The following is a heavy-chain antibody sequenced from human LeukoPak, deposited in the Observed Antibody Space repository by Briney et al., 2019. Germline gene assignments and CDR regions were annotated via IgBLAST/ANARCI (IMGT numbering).Heavy chain of an antibody. CDR1: GGSISSYY. Sequence: SETLSLTCTVSGGSISSYYWSWIRQPPGRGLEWIGYIYYSGSTNYNPSLKSRVTISVDTSKNQFSLKLNSVTAADTAVYYCARYIVVVPAASVEDAFDIWGQGTMVTVSS. CDR2: IYYSGST. V-gene: IGHV4-59*08. J-gene: IGHJ3*02. D-gene: IGHD2-2*01. CDR3: ARYIVVVPAASVEDAFDI.